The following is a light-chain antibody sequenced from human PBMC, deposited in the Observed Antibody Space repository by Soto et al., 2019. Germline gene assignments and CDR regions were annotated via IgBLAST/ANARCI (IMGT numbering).Light chain of an antibody. CDR3: QQYGTSSSWT. J-gene: IGKJ1*01. CDR1: QSVSSSY. Sequence: EIVLTQSPGILSLSPGERATLSCRASQSVSSSYLAWYQQKPGEAPRLLIYGASSRATGVPTRFSGSGSETDFTLTTNSLEPDDFAVYYCQQYGTSSSWTFGQGTKVEIK. CDR2: GAS. V-gene: IGKV3-20*01.